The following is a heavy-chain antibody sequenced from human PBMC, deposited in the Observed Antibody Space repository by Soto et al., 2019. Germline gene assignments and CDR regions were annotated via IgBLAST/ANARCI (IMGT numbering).Heavy chain of an antibody. Sequence: PGGSLRLSCAASGFTFSSYAMHWVRQAPGKGLEWVAVISYDGSNKYYVDSVKGRFTISRDNAQNTLYLQMNSLTAEDSALYYCSRSLDSWGQGTLVTVSS. CDR1: GFTFSSYA. V-gene: IGHV3-30-3*01. CDR2: ISYDGSNK. CDR3: SRSLDS. J-gene: IGHJ4*02.